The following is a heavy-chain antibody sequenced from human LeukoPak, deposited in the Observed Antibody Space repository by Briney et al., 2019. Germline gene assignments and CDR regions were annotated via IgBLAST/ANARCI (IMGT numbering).Heavy chain of an antibody. J-gene: IGHJ4*02. CDR3: ARDRNTGGFDY. D-gene: IGHD1-1*01. Sequence: GASVKVSCKASGYSFKNYGISWVRQAPGQGLEWMGWISPYNDKTNYAEKVQGRVTMTTDASTSTVYMELRSLRSDDTAVYYCARDRNTGGFDYWGQGTLVAVSS. V-gene: IGHV1-18*01. CDR1: GYSFKNYG. CDR2: ISPYNDKT.